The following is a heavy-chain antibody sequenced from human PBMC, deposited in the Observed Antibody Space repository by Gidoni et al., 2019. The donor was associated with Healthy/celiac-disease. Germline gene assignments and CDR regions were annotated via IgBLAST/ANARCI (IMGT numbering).Heavy chain of an antibody. CDR1: GGTFSSYA. V-gene: IGHV1-69*01. J-gene: IGHJ4*02. D-gene: IGHD6-19*01. Sequence: QVQLVQSGAEVKKPGSSVKVSCKASGGTFSSYAISWVRQAPGQGLGWMGGIIPIFGTANYAQKFQGRVTITADESTSTAYMGLSSLRSEDTAVYYCASGGAVAVAGTGGGDYWGQGTLVTVSS. CDR2: IIPIFGTA. CDR3: ASGGAVAVAGTGGGDY.